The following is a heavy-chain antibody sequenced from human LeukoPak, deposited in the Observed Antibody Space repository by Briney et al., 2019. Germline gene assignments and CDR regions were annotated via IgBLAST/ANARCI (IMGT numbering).Heavy chain of an antibody. CDR1: GGTFSSYA. J-gene: IGHJ3*02. Sequence: SVKVSCKASGGTFSSYAISWVRQAPGQGLEWMGGIIPIFGTANYAQKFQGRVTITTDESTSTAYMELSSLRSEDTAVYYRARGRSGVRFLEWLDAFDIWGQGTMVTVS. V-gene: IGHV1-69*05. CDR2: IIPIFGTA. D-gene: IGHD3-3*01. CDR3: ARGRSGVRFLEWLDAFDI.